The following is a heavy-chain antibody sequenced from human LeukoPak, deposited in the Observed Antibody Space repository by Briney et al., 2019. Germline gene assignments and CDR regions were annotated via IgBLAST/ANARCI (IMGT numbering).Heavy chain of an antibody. D-gene: IGHD2-21*01. CDR3: AREVEIPGAFDI. CDR2: ISDYNGNT. V-gene: IGHV1-18*01. Sequence: ASVKVSCKASGYTFTSYGISWVRQAPGQGLEWMGWISDYNGNTNYAQKLQGRVTMTTDTSASTAYMELRSLRSDDTAVYYCAREVEIPGAFDIWGQGTMVTVSS. CDR1: GYTFTSYG. J-gene: IGHJ3*02.